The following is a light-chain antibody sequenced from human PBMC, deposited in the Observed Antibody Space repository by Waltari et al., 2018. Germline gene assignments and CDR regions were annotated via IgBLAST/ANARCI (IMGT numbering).Light chain of an antibody. CDR2: GAS. J-gene: IGKJ3*01. CDR1: QSVSSN. CDR3: QQYNNWPPFT. Sequence: EIVMTQSPATLSVSPGERATLSYRVSQSVSSNLAWYQQKPGQAPRLLIYGASTRATGIPARFSGSGSGTEFTLTISSLQSEDFAVYYCQQYNNWPPFTFGPGTKVDIK. V-gene: IGKV3-15*01.